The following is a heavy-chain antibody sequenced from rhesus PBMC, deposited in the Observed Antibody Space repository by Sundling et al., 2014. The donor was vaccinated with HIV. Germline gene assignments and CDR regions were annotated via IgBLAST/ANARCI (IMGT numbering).Heavy chain of an antibody. J-gene: IGHJ4*01. Sequence: QVQLQESGPGLVKPSETLSLTCGVSGASISGAYAWTWIRQSPGKGLEWIGHLFGSIGSTYYNPSLKSRVTISTDTSQNQFSLKLSSVTAADTAVYYCARGWRYSGPLDYWGQGVLVTVSS. V-gene: IGHV4-127*01. D-gene: IGHD5-24*01. CDR3: ARGWRYSGPLDY. CDR2: LFGSIGST. CDR1: GASISGAYA.